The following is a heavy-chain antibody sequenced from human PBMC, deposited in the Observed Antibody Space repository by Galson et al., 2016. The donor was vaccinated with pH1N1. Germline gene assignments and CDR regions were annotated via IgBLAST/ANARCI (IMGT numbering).Heavy chain of an antibody. D-gene: IGHD1-1*01. CDR2: IDPSNGGT. CDR3: ASFTTRTTGDD. Sequence: SVKVSCKASGYTLSNFYMHWVRQAPGQGLEWMGIIDPSNGGTIYAQKFQGRIIMTVDRPTSTVDMEVSSLRYEDTAIYYCASFTTRTTGDDWGQGTQVTVST. J-gene: IGHJ4*02. V-gene: IGHV1-46*01. CDR1: GYTLSNFY.